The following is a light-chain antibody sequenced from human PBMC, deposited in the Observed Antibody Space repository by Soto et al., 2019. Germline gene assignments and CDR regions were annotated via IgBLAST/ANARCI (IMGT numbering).Light chain of an antibody. CDR2: KAS. CDR1: QTISSG. J-gene: IGKJ1*01. V-gene: IGKV1-5*03. CDR3: QHYNSYSEA. Sequence: IQLTQSPSSLSTSLGARVTITCRASQTISSGLGWYQQKPGKAPKLLIYKASTLKSGVPSRFSGSGSGTEFTLTISSLQPDDFATYYCQHYNSYSEAFGQGTKVDIK.